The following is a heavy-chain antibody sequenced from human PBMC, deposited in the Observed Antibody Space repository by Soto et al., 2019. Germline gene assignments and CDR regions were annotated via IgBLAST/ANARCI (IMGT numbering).Heavy chain of an antibody. Sequence: GGSLRLSCAASGFTFSSYSMNWVRQAPGKGLEWVSLISSSSSTIYYADSVKGRFTISRDNAKNSLYLQMNSLRAEDTAVYYCARDITTETDYWGQGTLVTVSS. CDR1: GFTFSSYS. V-gene: IGHV3-48*01. J-gene: IGHJ4*02. CDR3: ARDITTETDY. CDR2: ISSSSSTI. D-gene: IGHD4-4*01.